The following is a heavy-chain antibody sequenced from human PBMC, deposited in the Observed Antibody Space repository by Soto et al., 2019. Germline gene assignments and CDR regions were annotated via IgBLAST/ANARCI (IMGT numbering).Heavy chain of an antibody. CDR2: ISGSGGST. CDR1: GFTFSSYA. Sequence: GGSLRLSCAASGFTFSSYAMSWVRQAPGKGLEWVSAISGSGGSTYYADSVKGRFTISRDNSKNTLYLQMNSLRAEDTAVYYCAKDRGGDSSGYSIYFDYWGQGTLVTVSS. D-gene: IGHD3-22*01. J-gene: IGHJ4*02. V-gene: IGHV3-23*01. CDR3: AKDRGGDSSGYSIYFDY.